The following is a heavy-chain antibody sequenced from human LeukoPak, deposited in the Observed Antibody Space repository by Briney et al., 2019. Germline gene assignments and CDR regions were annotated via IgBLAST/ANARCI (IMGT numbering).Heavy chain of an antibody. CDR2: IYYSGST. Sequence: SETLSLTCTVSGGSISSYYWSWIRQPPGKGLEWIGYIYYSGSTNYNPSLKSRVTISVDTSKNQFSLKLSSVTAADTAVYYCARVYGSGRKIDYWGQGTLVTVSS. J-gene: IGHJ4*02. CDR3: ARVYGSGRKIDY. D-gene: IGHD3-10*01. V-gene: IGHV4-59*01. CDR1: GGSISSYY.